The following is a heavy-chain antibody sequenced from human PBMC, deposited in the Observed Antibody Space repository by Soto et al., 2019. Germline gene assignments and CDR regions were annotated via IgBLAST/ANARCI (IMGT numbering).Heavy chain of an antibody. Sequence: RGESLKISCKGSGYTFTSHWIGWVRQMPGKGLEWMGIIFPGDSYTNYSPSFQGHVTISADKSISTAYLQWSSLKASDTAMYYCASEPTAYCSSTSCRSDYWGQGTLVTVSS. V-gene: IGHV5-51*01. J-gene: IGHJ4*02. CDR1: GYTFTSHW. D-gene: IGHD2-2*01. CDR2: IFPGDSYT. CDR3: ASEPTAYCSSTSCRSDY.